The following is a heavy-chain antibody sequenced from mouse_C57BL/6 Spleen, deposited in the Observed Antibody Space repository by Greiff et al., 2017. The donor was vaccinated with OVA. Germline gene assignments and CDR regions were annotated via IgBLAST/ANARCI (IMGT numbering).Heavy chain of an antibody. CDR3: ARARDYCGSYYFDY. V-gene: IGHV1-26*01. D-gene: IGHD1-1*01. Sequence: VQLQQSGPELVKPGASVKISCKASGYTFTDYYMNWVKQSHGKSLEWIGDINPNNGGTSYNQKFKGKATLTVDKSSSTAYMELRSLTSEDSAVYYCARARDYCGSYYFDYWGQGTTLTVSS. J-gene: IGHJ2*01. CDR2: INPNNGGT. CDR1: GYTFTDYY.